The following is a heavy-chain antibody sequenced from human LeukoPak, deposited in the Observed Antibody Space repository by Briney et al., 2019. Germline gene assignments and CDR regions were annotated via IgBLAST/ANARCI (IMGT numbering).Heavy chain of an antibody. CDR3: ARGSIVVVPAAPSGYYYDSSGYTRTFDY. CDR2: INPNSGGT. Sequence: RASVKVSCKASGYTFTGYYMHWVRQAPGQGLEWMGWINPNSGGTNYAQKFQGRVTMTRDTSISTAYMELSRLRSDDTAVYYCARGSIVVVPAAPSGYYYDSSGYTRTFDYWGQGTLVTVSS. CDR1: GYTFTGYY. D-gene: IGHD3-22*01. V-gene: IGHV1-2*02. J-gene: IGHJ4*02.